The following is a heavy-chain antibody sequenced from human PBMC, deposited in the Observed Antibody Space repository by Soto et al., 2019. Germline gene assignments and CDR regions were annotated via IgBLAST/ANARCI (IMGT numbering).Heavy chain of an antibody. Sequence: EVQLVESGGGLVQPGGSLKLSCAASGFTFSGSDMHWVRQASGKGLEWVGRLRSKANNYATAYAASVKGRFTISRDDSKSTTYLQMNSQRTEDTAVYYCTRLVCPGGICNVAFDIWGQGTMVTVSS. D-gene: IGHD2-15*01. CDR2: LRSKANNYAT. V-gene: IGHV3-73*01. CDR1: GFTFSGSD. CDR3: TRLVCPGGICNVAFDI. J-gene: IGHJ3*02.